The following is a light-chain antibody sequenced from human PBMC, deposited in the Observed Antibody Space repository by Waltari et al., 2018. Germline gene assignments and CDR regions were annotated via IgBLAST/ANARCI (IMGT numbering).Light chain of an antibody. V-gene: IGKV1-12*01. CDR1: QHINTW. CDR3: QQANTSPRT. Sequence: DVQMTQSPSSVSASVGDRATITCRASQHINTWLAWYQQHPGKAPKLLIYASSILHVGVPSRFSGSGSGTEFTLTIASLQPEDFATYYCQQANTSPRTFGQGTKLE. J-gene: IGKJ1*01. CDR2: ASS.